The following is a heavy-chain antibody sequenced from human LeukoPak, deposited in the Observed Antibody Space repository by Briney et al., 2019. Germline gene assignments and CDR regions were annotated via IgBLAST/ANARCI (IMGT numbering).Heavy chain of an antibody. V-gene: IGHV3-21*01. CDR3: ARANYYDSSGPRKNAFDI. CDR2: ISSSSSYI. Sequence: GSLRLSCAASGFTFSSYSMNWVRQAPGKGLEWVSSISSSSSYIYYADSVKGRFTISRDNAKNSLYLQMNSLRAEDTAVYYCARANYYDSSGPRKNAFDIWGRGTMVTVSS. D-gene: IGHD3-22*01. J-gene: IGHJ3*02. CDR1: GFTFSSYS.